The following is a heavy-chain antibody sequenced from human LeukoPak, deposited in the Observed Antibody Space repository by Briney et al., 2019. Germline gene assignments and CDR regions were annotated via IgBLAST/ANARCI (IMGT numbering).Heavy chain of an antibody. V-gene: IGHV4-61*02. CDR2: IYTSGST. CDR3: ARWPGFSYGDYRTGYFDAFDI. Sequence: SETPSLTRTVSGGSISSGSYYWSWIRQPAGKGLEWIGRIYTSGSTNYNPSLKSRVTISVDTSKNQFSLKLSSVTAADTAVYYCARWPGFSYGDYRTGYFDAFDIWGQGAMVTVSS. J-gene: IGHJ3*02. D-gene: IGHD4-17*01. CDR1: GGSISSGSYY.